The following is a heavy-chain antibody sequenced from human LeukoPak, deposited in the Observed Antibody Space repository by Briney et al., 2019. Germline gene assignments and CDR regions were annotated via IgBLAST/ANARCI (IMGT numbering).Heavy chain of an antibody. CDR2: IDPSDSYT. Sequence: GESLKISCKGSGYSFTSYWISWVRQMPGEGLEWMGRIDPSDSYTNYSPSFQGHVTISADKSISTAYLQWSSLKASDTAMYYCARQPMYYYGSGSSTHSDDYWGQGTLVTVSS. V-gene: IGHV5-10-1*01. D-gene: IGHD3-10*01. CDR3: ARQPMYYYGSGSSTHSDDY. CDR1: GYSFTSYW. J-gene: IGHJ4*02.